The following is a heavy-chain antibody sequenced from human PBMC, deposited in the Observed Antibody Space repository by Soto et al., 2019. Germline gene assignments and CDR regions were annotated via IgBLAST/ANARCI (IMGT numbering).Heavy chain of an antibody. J-gene: IGHJ3*02. D-gene: IGHD6-13*01. V-gene: IGHV4-34*01. CDR3: ARGSSWLDAFDI. CDR2: INRSGST. Sequence: SETLSLTCAVYGGSFSGYYWSWIRQPPGKGLEWIGEINRSGSTNYNPSLKSRVTISVDTSKNQFSLKLSSVTAADTAVYYCARGSSWLDAFDIWGQGTMVTVSS. CDR1: GGSFSGYY.